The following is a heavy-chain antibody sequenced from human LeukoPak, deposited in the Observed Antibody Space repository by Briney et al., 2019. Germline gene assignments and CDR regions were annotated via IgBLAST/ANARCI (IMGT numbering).Heavy chain of an antibody. J-gene: IGHJ3*02. CDR2: IKSKTDGGTT. CDR1: GFTFSNAW. Sequence: PGGSLRLSCAASGFTFSNAWMSWVRQAPGKGLEWVGRIKSKTDGGTTDYAAPVKGRFTISRDNSKNTLYLQMNSLRAEDTAVYYCAKARSYCGGDCSLYAFDIWGQGTMVTVSS. V-gene: IGHV3-15*01. CDR3: AKARSYCGGDCSLYAFDI. D-gene: IGHD2-21*01.